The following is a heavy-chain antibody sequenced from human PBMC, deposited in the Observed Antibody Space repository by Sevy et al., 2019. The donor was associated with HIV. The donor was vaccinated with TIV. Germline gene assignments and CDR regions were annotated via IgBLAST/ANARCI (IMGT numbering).Heavy chain of an antibody. Sequence: GGSLRLSCAASGFTFSSDAMSWVLQAPGKGLEWVSAISGSGGSTYYADSVKGRFTISRDNSKNTLYLQMNSLRAEDTAVYYCAIDWAAARHAPRWGQGTLVTVSS. CDR1: GFTFSSDA. CDR3: AIDWAAARHAPR. J-gene: IGHJ4*02. D-gene: IGHD6-6*01. CDR2: ISGSGGST. V-gene: IGHV3-23*01.